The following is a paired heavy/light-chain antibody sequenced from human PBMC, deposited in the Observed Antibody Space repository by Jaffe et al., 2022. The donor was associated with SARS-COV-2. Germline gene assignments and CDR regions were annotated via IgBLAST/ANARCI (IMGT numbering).Light chain of an antibody. J-gene: IGLJ1*01. V-gene: IGLV1-40*01. CDR1: SSNIGAGYD. Sequence: QSVLTQPPSVSGAPGQRVTISCTGSSSNIGAGYDVQWYQQLPGTVPKLLIYGNRNRPSGVPDRFSGSKSGTSASLAITGLQAEDEADYYCQSYDSSLSGVFGTGTKVTVL. CDR3: QSYDSSLSGV. CDR2: GNR.
Heavy chain of an antibody. D-gene: IGHD4-17*01. V-gene: IGHV6-1*01. CDR2: TYYRSKWYN. J-gene: IGHJ6*02. Sequence: QVQLQQSGPGLVKPSQTLSLTCAISGDSVSSNSAAWAWIRQSPSRGLEWLGRTYYRSKWYNSYAVSVKSRITINPDTSKNHFSLQLNSVTPEDTAVYYCARESLTTVTTGLWAGEKFYYHGMDVWGQGTTVTVSS. CDR3: ARESLTTVTTGLWAGEKFYYHGMDV. CDR1: GDSVSSNSAA.